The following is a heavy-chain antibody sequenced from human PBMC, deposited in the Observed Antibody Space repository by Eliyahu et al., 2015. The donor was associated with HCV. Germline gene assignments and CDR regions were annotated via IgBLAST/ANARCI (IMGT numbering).Heavy chain of an antibody. V-gene: IGHV3-23*01. Sequence: VHLLESGGGLVQPGGSLRLSXAASGFPFRTYDMGWVRQAPGXGLEWVSVISGSGATTYYADSVKGRFTVSRDNSKDTLYLQMSSLRSEDTALYYCAKVTYLNNWSEYWGQGTGVTVSS. D-gene: IGHD1-1*01. J-gene: IGHJ4*02. CDR3: AKVTYLNNWSEY. CDR1: GFPFRTYD. CDR2: ISGSGATT.